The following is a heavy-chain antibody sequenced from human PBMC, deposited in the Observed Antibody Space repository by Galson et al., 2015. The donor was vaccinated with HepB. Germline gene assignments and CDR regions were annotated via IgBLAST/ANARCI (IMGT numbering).Heavy chain of an antibody. Sequence: SVKVSCKASGYTFTSYYMHWVRQAPGQGLEWMGIINPSGGSTSYAQKFQGRVTMTRDTSTSTVYMELSNLRSEDTAVYYCSRRSLDGMDVWGQGTTVTVSS. CDR3: SRRSLDGMDV. J-gene: IGHJ6*02. CDR1: GYTFTSYY. V-gene: IGHV1-46*01. D-gene: IGHD3-10*01. CDR2: INPSGGST.